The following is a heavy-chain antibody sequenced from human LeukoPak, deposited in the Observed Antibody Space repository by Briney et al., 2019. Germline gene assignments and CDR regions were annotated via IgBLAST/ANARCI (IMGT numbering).Heavy chain of an antibody. D-gene: IGHD4-23*01. J-gene: IGHJ5*02. CDR1: GYTFTSYD. CDR2: MNPNTGDT. Sequence: ASVKVSCKASGYTFTSYDINWVRQATGQGLEWMGWMNPNTGDTGYAQNFQGRVTITRGTSISTAYTELSSLRSEDTAVYYCARDYGGNSGWFDPWGQGTLVTVSS. V-gene: IGHV1-8*03. CDR3: ARDYGGNSGWFDP.